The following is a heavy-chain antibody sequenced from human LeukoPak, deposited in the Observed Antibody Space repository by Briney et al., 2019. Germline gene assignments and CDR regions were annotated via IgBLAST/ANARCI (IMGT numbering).Heavy chain of an antibody. CDR2: VYSGGST. J-gene: IGHJ3*02. D-gene: IGHD2-2*01. Sequence: QPGGSLRLSCAASGFTVSSNYMSWVRQAPGKGLEWVSVVYSGGSTYYADSVKGRFTISRDNSKNTLYLQMNSLRAEDTAVYYCARENRQLSGAFDIWGQGTMVTVSS. CDR3: ARENRQLSGAFDI. CDR1: GFTVSSNY. V-gene: IGHV3-66*01.